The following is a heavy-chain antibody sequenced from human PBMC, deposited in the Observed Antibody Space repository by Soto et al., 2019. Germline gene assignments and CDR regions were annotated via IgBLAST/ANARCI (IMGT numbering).Heavy chain of an antibody. J-gene: IGHJ4*02. CDR2: ISYNENSK. Sequence: GGSLRLSCAASGFSSSSYGMHWVRQAPGKGLEWVAVISYNENSKYYADSVKGRFTISRDNPKNTLYVQMSSLRPEDTAVYYCARGGLEQWLAQDHWGQGTLVT. D-gene: IGHD6-19*01. CDR1: GFSSSSYG. V-gene: IGHV3-30*03. CDR3: ARGGLEQWLAQDH.